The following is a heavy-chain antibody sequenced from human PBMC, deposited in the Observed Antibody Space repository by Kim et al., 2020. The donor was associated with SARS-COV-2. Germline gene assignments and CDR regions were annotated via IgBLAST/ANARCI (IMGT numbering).Heavy chain of an antibody. D-gene: IGHD1-26*01. CDR2: ISYDGSNK. V-gene: IGHV3-30*18. CDR3: AKWAAP. Sequence: GGSLRLSCAASGFTFSSYGMHWVRQAPGKGLEWVAVISYDGSNKYYADSVKGRFTISRDNSKNTLYLQMNSLRAEDTAVYYCAKWAAPWGQGTLVTVSS. J-gene: IGHJ5*02. CDR1: GFTFSSYG.